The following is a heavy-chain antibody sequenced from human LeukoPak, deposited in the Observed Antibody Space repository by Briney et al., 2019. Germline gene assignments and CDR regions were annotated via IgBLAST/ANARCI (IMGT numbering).Heavy chain of an antibody. J-gene: IGHJ1*01. D-gene: IGHD4-23*01. CDR2: IYPGNSDT. V-gene: IGHV5-51*01. Sequence: GESLKISCKGSGYSFTNDWIGWVRQMRGKGLEWMAIIYPGNSDTRYSPSFQGQVTISADKSISTAYLQWSSLKASDTAMYYCAREGAVGESYFRHWGQGTLVTVSS. CDR3: AREGAVGESYFRH. CDR1: GYSFTNDW.